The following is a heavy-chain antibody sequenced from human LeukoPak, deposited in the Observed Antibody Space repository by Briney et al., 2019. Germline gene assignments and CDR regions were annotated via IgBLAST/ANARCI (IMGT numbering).Heavy chain of an antibody. CDR3: ARSLGYCTRTTCSDTEEGY. D-gene: IGHD2-2*01. CDR1: GYTFTSHT. Sequence: GASVKVSCTASGYTFTSHTLHWVRQAPGQRLEWMGWINAGNGDTKYSQKFQGRVTITRDTSANTAYMELSSLRSEDTAVYYCARSLGYCTRTTCSDTEEGYWGQGTLVTVSS. V-gene: IGHV1-3*01. CDR2: INAGNGDT. J-gene: IGHJ4*02.